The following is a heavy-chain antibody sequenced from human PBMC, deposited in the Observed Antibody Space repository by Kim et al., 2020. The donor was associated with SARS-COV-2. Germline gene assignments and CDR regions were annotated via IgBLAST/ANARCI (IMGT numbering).Heavy chain of an antibody. Sequence: GGSLRLSCAASGFTFSSYAMHWVRQAPGKGLEWVALISYDGSNKYYADSVKGRFTISRDNSKNTLYLQMNSLRAEDTAVYYYARDRGGNSDYWGQGTLVT. CDR3: ARDRGGNSDY. CDR1: GFTFSSYA. J-gene: IGHJ4*02. CDR2: ISYDGSNK. V-gene: IGHV3-30*04. D-gene: IGHD2-15*01.